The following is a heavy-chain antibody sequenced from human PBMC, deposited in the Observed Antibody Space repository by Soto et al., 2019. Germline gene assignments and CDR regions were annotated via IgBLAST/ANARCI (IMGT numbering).Heavy chain of an antibody. J-gene: IGHJ4*02. CDR3: ARGRTYYYDSSGYYDFDY. D-gene: IGHD3-22*01. CDR1: GGTFSSYA. Sequence: SVKVSCKASGGTFSSYAISWVRQAPGQGLEWMGGIIPIFGTANYAQKFQGRVTITADESTSTAYMELSSLRSEDTAVYYCARGRTYYYDSSGYYDFDYWGQGTLVTVSS. CDR2: IIPIFGTA. V-gene: IGHV1-69*13.